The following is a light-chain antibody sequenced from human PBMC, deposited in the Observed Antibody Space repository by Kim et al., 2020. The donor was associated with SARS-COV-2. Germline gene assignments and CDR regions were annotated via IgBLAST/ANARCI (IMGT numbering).Light chain of an antibody. V-gene: IGLV3-1*01. CDR2: QDS. CDR1: KLGDKY. CDR3: QAWDSSTYYV. J-gene: IGLJ1*01. Sequence: ELTQPPSVSVSPGQTASITCSGDKLGDKYACWYQQKPGQSPVLVIYQDSKRPSGIPERFSGSNSGNTATLTISGTQAMDEADYYCQAWDSSTYYVFGTGTKVTVL.